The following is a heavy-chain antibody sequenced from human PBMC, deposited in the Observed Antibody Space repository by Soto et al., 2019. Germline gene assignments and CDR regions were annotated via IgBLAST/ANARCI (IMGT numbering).Heavy chain of an antibody. D-gene: IGHD6-19*01. CDR2: LSGTGDST. CDR3: AKHLGRSGWSPPEGAFDI. J-gene: IGHJ3*02. CDR1: GFTFRSNA. Sequence: EVQLLESGGGLVQPGGSLRLSCAASGFTFRSNAMNWVRQAPGKGLEWVSGLSGTGDSTFYADSVRGRFTISRDNSKNTLYLRVSSLRAEDTAIYYCAKHLGRSGWSPPEGAFDIWGQGTMVTVSS. V-gene: IGHV3-23*01.